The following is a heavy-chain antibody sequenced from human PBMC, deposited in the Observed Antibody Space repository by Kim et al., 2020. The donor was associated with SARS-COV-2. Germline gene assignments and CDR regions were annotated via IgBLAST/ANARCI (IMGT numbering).Heavy chain of an antibody. CDR2: HSGST. CDR3: ARDKARY. J-gene: IGHJ4*02. Sequence: HSGSTTYHPALKSRVTISVDTSKNQFSLKLSSVTAADTAVYYCARDKARYWGQGTLVTVSS. V-gene: IGHV4-34*01.